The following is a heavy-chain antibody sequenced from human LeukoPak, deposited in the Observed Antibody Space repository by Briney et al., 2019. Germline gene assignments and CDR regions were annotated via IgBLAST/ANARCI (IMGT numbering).Heavy chain of an antibody. D-gene: IGHD2-2*01. CDR3: AREPPIVVVPAANKGYYYGMDV. J-gene: IGHJ6*02. CDR2: IYYSGST. Sequence: SQTLSLTCTVSGGSISSGCYYWSWIRQHPGKGLEWIGYIYYSGSTYYNPSLKSRVTISVDTSKNQFSLKLSSVTAADTAVYYCAREPPIVVVPAANKGYYYGMDVWGQGTTVTVSS. CDR1: GGSISSGCYY. V-gene: IGHV4-31*03.